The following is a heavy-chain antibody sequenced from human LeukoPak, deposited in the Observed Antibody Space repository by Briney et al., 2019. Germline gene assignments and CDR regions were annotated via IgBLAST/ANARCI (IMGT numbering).Heavy chain of an antibody. CDR1: GFAVSDNY. Sequence: GGSLRLSCAASGFAVSDNYMNWVRQAPGKGLEWVSSISSSSSYIYYADSVKGRFTISRDNAKNSLYLQMNSLRAEDTAVYYCARDRRAIAVADPFDYWGQGTLVTVSS. D-gene: IGHD6-19*01. V-gene: IGHV3-21*01. CDR2: ISSSSSYI. CDR3: ARDRRAIAVADPFDY. J-gene: IGHJ4*02.